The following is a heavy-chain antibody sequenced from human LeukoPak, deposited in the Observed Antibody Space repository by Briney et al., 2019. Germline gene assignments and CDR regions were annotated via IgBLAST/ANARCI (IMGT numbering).Heavy chain of an antibody. D-gene: IGHD4-17*01. CDR1: GFTFSSYG. J-gene: IGHJ4*02. Sequence: GGSLRLSCAASGFTFSSYGMHWVRQAPGKGLEWVAVIWYDGSNKYYADSVKGRFTISRDNSKNTLYLQMNSLRAGDTAVYYCAKDLSDGDYIYYFDYWGQGTLVTVSS. CDR2: IWYDGSNK. CDR3: AKDLSDGDYIYYFDY. V-gene: IGHV3-33*06.